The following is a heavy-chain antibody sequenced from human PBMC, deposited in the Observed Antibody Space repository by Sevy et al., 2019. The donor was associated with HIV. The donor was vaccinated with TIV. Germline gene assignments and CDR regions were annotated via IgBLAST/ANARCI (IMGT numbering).Heavy chain of an antibody. V-gene: IGHV4-59*01. Sequence: SETLSLTCTVSDDSISGYYWSWIRKPPGKGLEWIGYIYYSGCTNYNPSLKSRATISADMSTNHFSLKLSSVTAADTAVYYCARTTPYYYYGMDVWGQGTTVTVSS. CDR3: ARTTPYYYYGMDV. D-gene: IGHD4-17*01. J-gene: IGHJ6*02. CDR1: DDSISGYY. CDR2: IYYSGCT.